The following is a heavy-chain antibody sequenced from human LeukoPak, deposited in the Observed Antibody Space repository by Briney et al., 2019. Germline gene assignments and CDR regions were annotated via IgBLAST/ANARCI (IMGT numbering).Heavy chain of an antibody. Sequence: GRSLRLSCAASRFTLSSNAMHWVSQARGKGLEWVALISYDGNNKYYADSVKGRFTISRDNSKNTLYLQMNSLRAEDTAVYYCARDRVGGSGWYYFDYWGQGPLVTVSS. CDR1: RFTLSSNA. CDR2: ISYDGNNK. V-gene: IGHV3-30*04. CDR3: ARDRVGGSGWYYFDY. J-gene: IGHJ4*02. D-gene: IGHD6-19*01.